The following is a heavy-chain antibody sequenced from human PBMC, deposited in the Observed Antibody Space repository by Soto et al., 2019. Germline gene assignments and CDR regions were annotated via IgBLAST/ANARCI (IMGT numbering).Heavy chain of an antibody. CDR1: GDSISTVDYF. CDR3: ARGRYCLTGRCFPNWFDS. J-gene: IGHJ5*01. D-gene: IGHD2-15*01. V-gene: IGHV4-30-4*01. Sequence: SETLSLTCSVSGDSISTVDYFWAWIRQPPGQALEYIGYIYKSATTYYNPSFESRVAISLDTSKSQFSLNATSVTAADTAVYFCARGRYCLTGRCFPNWFDSWGQGTLVTV. CDR2: IYKSATT.